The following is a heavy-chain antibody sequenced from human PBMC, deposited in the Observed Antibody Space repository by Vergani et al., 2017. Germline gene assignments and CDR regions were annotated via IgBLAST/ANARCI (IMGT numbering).Heavy chain of an antibody. Sequence: QVQLVESGGGLVKPGGSLRLSCAASGFTFSDYYMSWIRQAPGKGLEWVSYISSSSSYTNYADSVKGRFTISRDNAKNSLYLQMNSPRAEDTAVYYCARGVRVNGDYQELFDYWGQGTLVTVSS. D-gene: IGHD4-17*01. CDR3: ARGVRVNGDYQELFDY. CDR2: ISSSSSYT. V-gene: IGHV3-11*05. J-gene: IGHJ4*02. CDR1: GFTFSDYY.